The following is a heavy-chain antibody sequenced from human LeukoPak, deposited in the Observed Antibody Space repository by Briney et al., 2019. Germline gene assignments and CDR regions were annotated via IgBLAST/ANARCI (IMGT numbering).Heavy chain of an antibody. CDR3: ARGGSGNHY. CDR1: GCTFSSYA. J-gene: IGHJ4*02. CDR2: ISGSGGST. Sequence: PGGSLRLYCAASGCTFSSYAMNWVRQAPGKGLEWVSSISGSGGSTYYADSVKGRFTISRDNSKNTLYLQMNSLRSEDTAVYYCARGGSGNHYWGQGTLVTVSS. D-gene: IGHD3-10*01. V-gene: IGHV3-23*01.